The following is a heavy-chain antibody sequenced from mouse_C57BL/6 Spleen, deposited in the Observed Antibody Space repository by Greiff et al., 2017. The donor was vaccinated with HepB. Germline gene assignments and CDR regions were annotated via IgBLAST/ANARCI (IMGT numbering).Heavy chain of an antibody. CDR2: ISYDGSN. CDR3: ANYYSPTGWYFDV. V-gene: IGHV3-6*01. D-gene: IGHD2-12*01. Sequence: EVQRVESGPGLVKPSQSLSLTCSVTGYSITSGYYWNWIRQFPGNKLEWMGSISYDGSNNYNPSLKNRISITRDTSKNQFFLKLNSVTTEDTATYYCANYYSPTGWYFDVWGTGTTVTVSS. CDR1: GYSITSGYY. J-gene: IGHJ1*03.